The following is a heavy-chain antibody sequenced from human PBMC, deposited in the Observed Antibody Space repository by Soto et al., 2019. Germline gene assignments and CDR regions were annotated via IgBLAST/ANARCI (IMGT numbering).Heavy chain of an antibody. Sequence: QLQLRESGSGLVKPSETLFLTCTVSGGSISSGGYSWSWIRQSPEKGVEWLGCIYPTGTTYYHPSLKSRVTISVDTSRNQFSLNLTSVTAADTAVYFCARAPPGPSPRWVLWGQGTTVTVSS. CDR3: ARAPPGPSPRWVL. J-gene: IGHJ6*02. CDR1: GGSISSGGYS. D-gene: IGHD3-10*01. CDR2: IYPTGTT. V-gene: IGHV4-30-2*06.